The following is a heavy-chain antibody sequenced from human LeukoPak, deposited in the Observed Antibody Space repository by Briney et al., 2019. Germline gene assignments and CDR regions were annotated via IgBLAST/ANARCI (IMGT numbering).Heavy chain of an antibody. J-gene: IGHJ3*01. Sequence: GGSLRLSCAASGFTFSNYAMTWVRQAPGKGLEWVSGISGGGDTTYYADSVKGRFTISRDNSKNTLDLQMNSLRAEDTAVYYCAKRGNNDRYSGLHVFDFWGQGTVVTV. CDR3: AKRGNNDRYSGLHVFDF. CDR1: GFTFSNYA. CDR2: ISGGGDTT. V-gene: IGHV3-23*01. D-gene: IGHD3-16*02.